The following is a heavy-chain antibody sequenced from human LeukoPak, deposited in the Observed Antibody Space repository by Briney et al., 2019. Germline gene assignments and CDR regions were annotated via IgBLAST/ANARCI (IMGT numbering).Heavy chain of an antibody. Sequence: SETLSLTCTVSGGSISSSSYYWGWIRQPPGKGLEWIGTTHYSGSTSYNPSLKSRVTISIDTSKNQFPLKLSSVTAADTAVYYCARRDTGSYSRYWGQGTLVTVSS. J-gene: IGHJ4*02. V-gene: IGHV4-39*01. D-gene: IGHD1-26*01. CDR3: ARRDTGSYSRY. CDR1: GGSISSSSYY. CDR2: THYSGST.